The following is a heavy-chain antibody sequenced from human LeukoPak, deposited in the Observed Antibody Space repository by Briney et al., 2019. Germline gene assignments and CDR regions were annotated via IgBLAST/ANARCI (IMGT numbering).Heavy chain of an antibody. J-gene: IGHJ6*03. V-gene: IGHV4-34*01. Sequence: PSETLSLTCAVYGGSFSDYYWSWIRQSPGKGLEWIAEINHSGSTNYNPSLKSRVSISVDTSKKQFSLKLGAVTAADTAVYYCARDRFDDSSGYYYHYYYYMDVWGKGTTVTVSS. CDR3: ARDRFDDSSGYYYHYYYYMDV. CDR1: GGSFSDYY. D-gene: IGHD3-22*01. CDR2: INHSGST.